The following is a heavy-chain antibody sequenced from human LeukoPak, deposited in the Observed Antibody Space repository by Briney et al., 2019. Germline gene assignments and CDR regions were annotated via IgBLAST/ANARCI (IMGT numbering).Heavy chain of an antibody. CDR3: TTDITVDTAMVNSQMVYSADMGYYYYYYIDV. V-gene: IGHV3-15*01. CDR1: GFTFSNAW. D-gene: IGHD5-18*01. Sequence: GGSLRLSCAASGFTFSNAWMSWVRQAPGKGLEWVGRIKSKTDGGTTDYAAPVKGRFTISRDDSKNTLYLQMNSLKTEDTAVYYCTTDITVDTAMVNSQMVYSADMGYYYYYYIDVWGKGTTVTVSS. CDR2: IKSKTDGGTT. J-gene: IGHJ6*03.